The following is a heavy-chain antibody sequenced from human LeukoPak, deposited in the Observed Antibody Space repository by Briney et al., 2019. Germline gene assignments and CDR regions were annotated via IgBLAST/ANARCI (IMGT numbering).Heavy chain of an antibody. CDR1: RFTVSSNY. CDR3: ARGIAAAGTWEYYFDY. Sequence: GGSLRLSCAASRFTVSSNYMSWVRQAPGKGLEWVSVIYSGGSTYYADAVKGRFTISRDNSKNTLYLQMNSLRAEDTAVYYCARGIAAAGTWEYYFDYWGQGTLVTVSS. J-gene: IGHJ4*02. V-gene: IGHV3-53*01. CDR2: IYSGGST. D-gene: IGHD6-13*01.